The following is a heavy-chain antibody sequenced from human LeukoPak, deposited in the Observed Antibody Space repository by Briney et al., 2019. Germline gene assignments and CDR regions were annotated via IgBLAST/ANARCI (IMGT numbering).Heavy chain of an antibody. V-gene: IGHV4-4*07. J-gene: IGHJ4*02. D-gene: IGHD6-19*01. CDR1: GGSISSHY. CDR3: ARDISVAGSFLLFDY. Sequence: PSETLSLTCTVSGGSISSHYWSWIRQPAGKGLEWIGRIYTSGSSNSNPSLKSRVTMSADTSKNQFSLKLSSVTAADTAVYYCARDISVAGSFLLFDYWGQGTLVTVSS. CDR2: IYTSGSS.